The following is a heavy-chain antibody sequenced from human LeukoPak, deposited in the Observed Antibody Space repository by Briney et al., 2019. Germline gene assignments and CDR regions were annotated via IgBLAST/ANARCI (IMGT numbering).Heavy chain of an antibody. CDR3: ARVGLGVGSGRKASGFDP. CDR1: GFTFRGYW. Sequence: GGSLRLSCAASGFTFRGYWMTWVRQGPGKGLEWVANIKEDGSEKYYVDSVKGRFTISRDNAKNSLYLQMNSLRAEDTAVYYCARVGLGVGSGRKASGFDPWGQGTLVTVSS. V-gene: IGHV3-7*01. J-gene: IGHJ5*02. D-gene: IGHD3-10*01. CDR2: IKEDGSEK.